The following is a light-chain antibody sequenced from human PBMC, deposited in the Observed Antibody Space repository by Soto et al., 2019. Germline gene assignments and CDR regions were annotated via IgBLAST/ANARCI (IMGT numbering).Light chain of an antibody. CDR1: SSDVGGYEY. Sequence: QSALTQPASVSGSPGQSITISCTGTSSDVGGYEYVLWYQQHPGKAPKLMIYDVSNRPSGVSNRFSGSKSGNTASLTISGLQAEDEADYYCSSYTSNSPLYVFGTGTKLTVL. J-gene: IGLJ1*01. V-gene: IGLV2-14*01. CDR3: SSYTSNSPLYV. CDR2: DVS.